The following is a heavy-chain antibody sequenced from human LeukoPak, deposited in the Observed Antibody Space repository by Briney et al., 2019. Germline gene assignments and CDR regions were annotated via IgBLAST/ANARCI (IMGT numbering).Heavy chain of an antibody. CDR1: GLTFSRYW. J-gene: IGHJ4*02. V-gene: IGHV3-7*03. Sequence: PGGSLRLSCAASGLTFSRYWLTWVRQAPGKGLERVANINQDGSEKNYVDSVKGRFTISRDNAKSSLYLQMSSLRDEDTAVYHCVSRGCTANACFVSSFNCFDHWGQGSLVTVSS. CDR3: VSRGCTANACFVSSFNCFDH. D-gene: IGHD2-8*02. CDR2: INQDGSEK.